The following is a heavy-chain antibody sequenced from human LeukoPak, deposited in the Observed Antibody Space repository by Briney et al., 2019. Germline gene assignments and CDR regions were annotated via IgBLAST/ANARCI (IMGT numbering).Heavy chain of an antibody. V-gene: IGHV3-30-3*01. Sequence: GGSLRLSCAASGFTFSSYALHWVRQAPGKGLEWVTVISYDESNKYFADSVRGRFTISRDNSKNTLYLQMNSLRTEDTAVYYGARAWAAGYCNGGSCYSFAFDIWGQGTTVTVSS. CDR1: GFTFSSYA. CDR3: ARAWAAGYCNGGSCYSFAFDI. CDR2: ISYDESNK. J-gene: IGHJ3*02. D-gene: IGHD2-15*01.